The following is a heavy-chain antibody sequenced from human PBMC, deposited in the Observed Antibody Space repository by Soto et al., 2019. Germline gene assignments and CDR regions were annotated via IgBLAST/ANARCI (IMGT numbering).Heavy chain of an antibody. J-gene: IGHJ5*02. CDR1: GYTFTCYY. V-gene: IGHV1-2*04. D-gene: IGHD6-13*01. CDR2: INPNSGGT. CDR3: TAGTTYNWFDP. Sequence: ASVKVSCKASGYTFTCYYMHWVRQAPGQGPEWMGWINPNSGGTNYAQKFQGWVTMTRDTSISTAYMELSRLRSDDTAVYYCTAGTTYNWFDPWGQGTLVTVSS.